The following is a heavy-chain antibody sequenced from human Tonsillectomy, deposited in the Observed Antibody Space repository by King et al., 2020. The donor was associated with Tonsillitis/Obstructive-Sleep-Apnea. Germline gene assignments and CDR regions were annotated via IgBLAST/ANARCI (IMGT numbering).Heavy chain of an antibody. CDR2: INTNTGNP. V-gene: IGHV7-4-1*02. Sequence: VQLVQSGSELKKPXASVKVSCKASGYTFTSYAMNWVRQAPGQGXEWMGWINTNTGNPTYAQGFNGRFVFSXDTSVSTAYLQINSLKAEDTAVYYWAVNGXPQXEFXXWGXXXLVTXSS. J-gene: IGHJ4*01. CDR1: GYTFTSYA. D-gene: IGHD2-8*01. CDR3: AVNGXPQXEFXX.